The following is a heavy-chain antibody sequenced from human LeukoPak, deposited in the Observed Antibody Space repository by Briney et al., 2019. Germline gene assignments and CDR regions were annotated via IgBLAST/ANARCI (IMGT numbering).Heavy chain of an antibody. Sequence: GGSLRLSCAASGFTFSSYAMSWVRQAPGKGLEWVSAISGSGGSTYYADSVKGRFTISRDNSKNTLYLQMNSLRAEDTAVYYCAKVRTVGLWFGELFTPGAFDIWGQGTMVTVSS. J-gene: IGHJ3*02. D-gene: IGHD3-10*01. V-gene: IGHV3-23*01. CDR1: GFTFSSYA. CDR2: ISGSGGST. CDR3: AKVRTVGLWFGELFTPGAFDI.